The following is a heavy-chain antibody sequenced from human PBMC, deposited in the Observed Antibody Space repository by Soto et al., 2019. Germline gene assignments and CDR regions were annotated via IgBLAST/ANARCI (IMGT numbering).Heavy chain of an antibody. Sequence: SETLSLTCTVSGDSITSGDYYWSWIRQPPGKGLEWIGYIYYSGSTYYNPSLKSRVTISVDTSKNRFSLKLRSVTAADTAVYYCPSFPVVAATNKNWFAPWGQGTLLTASS. D-gene: IGHD2-15*01. CDR1: GDSITSGDYY. CDR2: IYYSGST. J-gene: IGHJ5*02. V-gene: IGHV4-30-4*01. CDR3: PSFPVVAATNKNWFAP.